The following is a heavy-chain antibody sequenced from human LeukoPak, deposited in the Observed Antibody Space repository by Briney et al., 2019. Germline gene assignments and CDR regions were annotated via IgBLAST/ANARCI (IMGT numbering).Heavy chain of an antibody. Sequence: GGSLRLSCTVSGFTVSSNSMSWVRQAPGKGLEWVSFIYSDNTHYSDSVKGRFTISRDNSKNTLYIQMNSLRAEDTAVCYCARRAGAYSHPYDYWGQGTLVTVSS. J-gene: IGHJ4*02. V-gene: IGHV3-53*01. D-gene: IGHD4/OR15-4a*01. CDR3: ARRAGAYSHPYDY. CDR1: GFTVSSNS. CDR2: IYSDNT.